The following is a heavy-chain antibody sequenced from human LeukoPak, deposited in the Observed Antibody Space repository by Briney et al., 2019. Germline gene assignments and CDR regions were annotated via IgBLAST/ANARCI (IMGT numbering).Heavy chain of an antibody. CDR1: EFTFSSYS. V-gene: IGHV3-21*01. CDR2: ISSGSTYI. Sequence: GGSLRLFCAASEFTFSSYSMNWVRQAPGKGLEWVSSISSGSTYIYYADSVKGRFTISKDNAKNSLYLQMNSLRAEDTAVYYCARGGPHGYYFDYWGQGTLVTVSS. D-gene: IGHD4-17*01. CDR3: ARGGPHGYYFDY. J-gene: IGHJ4*02.